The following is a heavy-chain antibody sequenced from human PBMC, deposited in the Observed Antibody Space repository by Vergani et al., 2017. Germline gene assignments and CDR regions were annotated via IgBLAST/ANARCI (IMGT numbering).Heavy chain of an antibody. CDR2: IKSTFDRGTT. V-gene: IGHV3-15*02. CDR1: GFSFRNAW. CDR3: TTDPRYCGDGSCYWLRDHHYYGMDV. J-gene: IGHJ6*02. Sequence: EVQLVQSGGAVVQPGGSLRLSCAASGFSFRNAWMNWVRRTPGKGLEWVGRIKSTFDRGTTDYAAAVKGRFTISRDDSKNTLFLQMNGLKTEDIGVYYCTTDPRYCGDGSCYWLRDHHYYGMDVWGQGTTVTVSS. D-gene: IGHD2-21*01.